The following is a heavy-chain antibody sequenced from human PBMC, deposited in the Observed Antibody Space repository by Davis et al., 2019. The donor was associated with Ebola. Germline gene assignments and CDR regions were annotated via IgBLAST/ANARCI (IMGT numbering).Heavy chain of an antibody. Sequence: SETLSLTCAVYGGSFSGYYWSWIRQPPGKGLEWIGEINHSGSTNYNPSLKSRVSISVDTSRNEVSLKVTSVTAADTAVYYCARIIVPVLAAPEDGWFDPWGQGTLVTVSS. D-gene: IGHD2-15*01. V-gene: IGHV4-34*01. CDR1: GGSFSGYY. CDR3: ARIIVPVLAAPEDGWFDP. J-gene: IGHJ5*02. CDR2: INHSGST.